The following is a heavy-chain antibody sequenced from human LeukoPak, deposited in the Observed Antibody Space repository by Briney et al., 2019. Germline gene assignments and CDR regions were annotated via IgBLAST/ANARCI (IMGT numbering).Heavy chain of an antibody. Sequence: PSETLSLTCAVYGGSFSGYYWSWIRQPPGKGLEWIGEINHSGSTNYNPSLKRRVTISVDTSKNQFSLKLSSVTAADTAVYYCARGKVGAPYYYYYSYMDVWGKGTTVTVSS. D-gene: IGHD1-26*01. J-gene: IGHJ6*03. CDR1: GGSFSGYY. CDR2: INHSGST. V-gene: IGHV4-34*01. CDR3: ARGKVGAPYYYYYSYMDV.